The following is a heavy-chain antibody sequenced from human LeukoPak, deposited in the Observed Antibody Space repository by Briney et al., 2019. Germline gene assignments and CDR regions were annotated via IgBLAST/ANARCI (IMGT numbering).Heavy chain of an antibody. CDR3: AKYTTPYYFDY. Sequence: GGSLRLSCEGSGFTFNNYVMNWVRQAPGKGLEWVSGVSGRGSSTYYAGSVKGRFTISRDNSQNTVYLQMKSLRAEDTAIYFCAKYTTPYYFDYWGQGILVTVSS. V-gene: IGHV3-23*01. CDR1: GFTFNNYV. CDR2: VSGRGSST. J-gene: IGHJ4*02. D-gene: IGHD1-1*01.